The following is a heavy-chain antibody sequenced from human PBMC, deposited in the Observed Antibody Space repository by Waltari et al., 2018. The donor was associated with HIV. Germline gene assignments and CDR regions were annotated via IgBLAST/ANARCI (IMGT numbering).Heavy chain of an antibody. J-gene: IGHJ6*02. CDR1: RASFNDHS. CDR3: ARTTLQWSLTNSDFWTGHPDHYSTLDA. CDR2: INPSGTS. V-gene: IGHV4-34*02. Sequence: QVQLQQWGTGLLKPSGTLSLTCAVYRASFNDHSLAWIRQAPVKGLQWLGAINPSGTSVHTKSLQVRLPISRDASKNQVSLKRKSVTAADTAVYFCARTTLQWSLTNSDFWTGHPDHYSTLDAWGQGTTVFVSS. D-gene: IGHD3-3*01.